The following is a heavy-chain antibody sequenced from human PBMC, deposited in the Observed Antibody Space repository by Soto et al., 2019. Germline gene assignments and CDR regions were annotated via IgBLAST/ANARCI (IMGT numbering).Heavy chain of an antibody. CDR1: GFTFTSSA. CDR2: IVVGSGNT. CDR3: AAGEYYDFWSGYYRLDY. D-gene: IGHD3-3*01. J-gene: IGHJ4*02. V-gene: IGHV1-58*02. Sequence: ASVKVSCKASGFTFTSSAMQWVRQARGQRLEWIGWIVVGSGNTNYAQKFQERVTITRDMSTSTAYMEMSSLRSEDTAVYYCAAGEYYDFWSGYYRLDYWGQGTLVTVSS.